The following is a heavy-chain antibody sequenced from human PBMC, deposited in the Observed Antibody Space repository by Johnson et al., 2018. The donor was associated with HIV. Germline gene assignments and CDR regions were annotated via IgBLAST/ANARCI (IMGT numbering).Heavy chain of an antibody. D-gene: IGHD6-13*01. Sequence: QVQLVESGGGLVQPGRSLRLSCAASGFTFSSYGMHWVRQAPGKGLEWVAVIWYDGSNKYFADSVKGRFTISRDNSKNTLYLQMNSLRDEDTALYYCARDDTGYSSSFDAFDVWGQGTMVTVSS. CDR3: ARDDTGYSSSFDAFDV. CDR2: IWYDGSNK. J-gene: IGHJ3*01. V-gene: IGHV3-30*19. CDR1: GFTFSSYG.